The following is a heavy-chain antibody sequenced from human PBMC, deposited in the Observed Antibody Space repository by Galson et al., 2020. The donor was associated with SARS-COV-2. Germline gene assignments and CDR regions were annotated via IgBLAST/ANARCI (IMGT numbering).Heavy chain of an antibody. Sequence: SETLSLTCTVSGGSISSADYCWSWIRQPPGKGLEWIGYVYCNGRTYYNPSLKSRVSTSVITSKNQFSLELSSVTAADTAVYYCARVVGPRGYASGHDFGGQGTLVTVSS. CDR2: VYCNGRT. D-gene: IGHD1-26*01. CDR3: ARVVGPRGYASGHDF. J-gene: IGHJ4*02. V-gene: IGHV4-30-4*01. CDR1: GGSISSADYC.